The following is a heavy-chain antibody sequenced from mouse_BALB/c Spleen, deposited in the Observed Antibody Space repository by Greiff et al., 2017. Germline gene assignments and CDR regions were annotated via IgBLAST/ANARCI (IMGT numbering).Heavy chain of an antibody. CDR2: IWAGGST. V-gene: IGHV2-9*02. Sequence: QVQLQQSGPGLVAPSQSLSITCTASGFSLTSYGVHWVRQPPGKGLEWLGVIWAGGSTNYNSALMSRLSISKDNSKSQVFLRMNSLQTDDTAMYYCAGDSPLGQAYWGQGTLVTVSA. CDR1: GFSLTSYG. CDR3: AGDSPLGQAY. J-gene: IGHJ3*01. D-gene: IGHD3-3*01.